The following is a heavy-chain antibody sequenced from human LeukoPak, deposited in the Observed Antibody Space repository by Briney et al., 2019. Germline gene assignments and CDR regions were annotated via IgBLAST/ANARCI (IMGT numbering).Heavy chain of an antibody. V-gene: IGHV3-7*03. Sequence: GGSLRLSCAASGFTLSNHWMTWVRQVPGRGPEWVANVNRDGSETYYLDSVKGRFTISKDNAKNSLYLQMNNLRAEDTALYHCARNNGMDVWGQGTTVIVSS. J-gene: IGHJ6*02. CDR2: VNRDGSET. CDR1: GFTLSNHW. CDR3: ARNNGMDV.